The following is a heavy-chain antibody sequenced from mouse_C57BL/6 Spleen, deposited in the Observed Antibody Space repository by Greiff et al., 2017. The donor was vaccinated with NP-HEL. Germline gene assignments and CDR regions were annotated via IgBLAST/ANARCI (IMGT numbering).Heavy chain of an antibody. D-gene: IGHD4-1*01. J-gene: IGHJ2*01. Sequence: VKLQQPGAELVKPGASVKLSCKASGYTFTSYWMQWVKQRPGQGLEWIGEIDPSDSYTNYNQKFKGKATLTVDTSSSTAYMQLSSLTSEDSAVYYCARRPGTGFDYWGQGTTLTVSS. CDR1: GYTFTSYW. CDR3: ARRPGTGFDY. V-gene: IGHV1-50*01. CDR2: IDPSDSYT.